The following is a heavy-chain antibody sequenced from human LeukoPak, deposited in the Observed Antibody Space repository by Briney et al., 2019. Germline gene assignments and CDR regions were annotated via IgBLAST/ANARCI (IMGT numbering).Heavy chain of an antibody. CDR3: ATDGGKWELLFDY. Sequence: QPGGSLRLSCAVSGFNGMHWVRQAPGKGLEWVAFMQYDGSDKSYADSVKGRFTISRDNSKNTLYLQMNSLRPEDTAVYPCATDGGKWELLFDYWGQGTLVTVSS. J-gene: IGHJ4*02. V-gene: IGHV3-30*02. CDR2: MQYDGSDK. D-gene: IGHD1-26*01. CDR1: GFNG.